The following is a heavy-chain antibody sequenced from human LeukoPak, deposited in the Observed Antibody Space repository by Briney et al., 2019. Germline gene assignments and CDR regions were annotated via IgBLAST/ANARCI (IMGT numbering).Heavy chain of an antibody. CDR3: ARLKLLWSNYFDY. CDR1: GFTFSTYS. D-gene: IGHD2-2*01. J-gene: IGHJ4*02. Sequence: GGSLRLSCAASGFTFSTYSMNWVRQAPGKGLEWVANIKQDGSEKYYVDSVKGRFTISRDNAKNSLYLQMNSLRAEDTAVYYCARLKLLWSNYFDYWGQGTLVTVSS. V-gene: IGHV3-7*01. CDR2: IKQDGSEK.